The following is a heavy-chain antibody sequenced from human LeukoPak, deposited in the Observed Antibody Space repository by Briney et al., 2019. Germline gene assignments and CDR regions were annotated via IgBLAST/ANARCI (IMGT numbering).Heavy chain of an antibody. J-gene: IGHJ6*03. D-gene: IGHD3-10*01. CDR3: AKAGRGGAITMIRGVKGDYYYMDV. CDR1: GFTFSSYG. Sequence: GGTLRLSCAASGFTFSSYGMSWVRQAPGKGLEWVSAISGSGGRTYYAESVKGRFTISRDNSKNTLYLQMNSLRAEDTAVYYCAKAGRGGAITMIRGVKGDYYYMDVWGKGTTVTISS. CDR2: ISGSGGRT. V-gene: IGHV3-23*01.